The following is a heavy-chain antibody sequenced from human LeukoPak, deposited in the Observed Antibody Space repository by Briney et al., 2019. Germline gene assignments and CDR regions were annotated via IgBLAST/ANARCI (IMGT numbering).Heavy chain of an antibody. J-gene: IGHJ4*02. Sequence: GGSLRLSCAASGFTFNNAWMSWVRQAPGKGPEWVGRIKTKTDGETTDYAAPVKGRFTVSRDDSKNTLYLQMNSLKTEDTAVYYCTTEYIVMVAPFDSSGQGTLVTVSS. CDR2: IKTKTDGETT. CDR1: GFTFNNAW. V-gene: IGHV3-15*01. CDR3: TTEYIVMVAPFDS. D-gene: IGHD2/OR15-2a*01.